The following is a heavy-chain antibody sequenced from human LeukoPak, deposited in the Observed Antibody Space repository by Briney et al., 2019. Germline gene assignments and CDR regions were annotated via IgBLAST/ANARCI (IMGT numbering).Heavy chain of an antibody. J-gene: IGHJ5*02. V-gene: IGHV3-30-3*01. CDR2: ISYDGSNK. D-gene: IGHD1-26*01. Sequence: GGSLRLSCAASGFTFSSYAMHWVRQAPGKGLEWVAVISYDGSNKYYVDSVKGRFTISRDNSKNTLYLQMNSLRAEDTAVYYCARDREPDLGWFDPWGQGTLVTVSS. CDR3: ARDREPDLGWFDP. CDR1: GFTFSSYA.